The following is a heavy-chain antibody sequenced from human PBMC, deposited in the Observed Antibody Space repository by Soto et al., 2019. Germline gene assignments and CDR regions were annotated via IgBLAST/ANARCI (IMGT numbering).Heavy chain of an antibody. D-gene: IGHD1-7*01. CDR2: INHSGST. CDR3: ARVPYSTGTTSYYYYGMDV. V-gene: IGHV4-34*01. Sequence: KTSETLSLTCAVYGGSFSGYYWSWIRQPPGKGLEWIGEINHSGSTNYNPSLKSRVTISVDTSKNQFSLKLSSVTAADTAGYYCARVPYSTGTTSYYYYGMDVWGQGTTVTVSS. CDR1: GGSFSGYY. J-gene: IGHJ6*02.